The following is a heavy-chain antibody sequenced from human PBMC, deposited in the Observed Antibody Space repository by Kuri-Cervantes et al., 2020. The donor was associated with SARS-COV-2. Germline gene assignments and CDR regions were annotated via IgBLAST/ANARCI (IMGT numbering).Heavy chain of an antibody. Sequence: GGSLRLSCAASGFAVRNTYMAWVRQAPGKGLECVSVIYSGGNTYYADSVKGRFTISRDSSKNTLYLQMNSLRAGDTAVYYCARAKSPNAALVPADYWGQGTLVTVSS. J-gene: IGHJ4*02. CDR2: IYSGGNT. CDR1: GFAVRNTY. V-gene: IGHV3-53*01. CDR3: ARAKSPNAALVPADY. D-gene: IGHD5-18*01.